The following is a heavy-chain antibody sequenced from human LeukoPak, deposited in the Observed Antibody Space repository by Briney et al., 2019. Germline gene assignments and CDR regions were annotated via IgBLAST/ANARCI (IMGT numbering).Heavy chain of an antibody. CDR3: ARQEGYSGYDPFDY. J-gene: IGHJ4*02. D-gene: IGHD5-12*01. CDR1: GGSISSSSYY. CDR2: IYYSGST. V-gene: IGHV4-39*01. Sequence: SETLSLTCTVSGGSISSSSYYWGWIRQPPGKGLEWIESIYYSGSTYYNPSLKSRVTISVDTSKNQFSLKLSSVTAADTAVYYCARQEGYSGYDPFDYWGQGTLVTVSS.